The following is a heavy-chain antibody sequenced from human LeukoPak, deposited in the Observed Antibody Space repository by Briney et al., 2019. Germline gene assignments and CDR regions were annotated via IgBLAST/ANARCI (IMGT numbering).Heavy chain of an antibody. CDR3: ARELRSVETPRYNYFDY. Sequence: ASVKVSCKASGYTFTDYYIHWARQAPGRGLEWVGIINPSFGSTTYAQSFQGRVAMTRDTSTSTVYMELSSLRSEDTAVYYCARELRSVETPRYNYFDYWGQGTLVTVSS. CDR1: GYTFTDYY. CDR2: INPSFGST. V-gene: IGHV1-46*01. J-gene: IGHJ4*02. D-gene: IGHD4-23*01.